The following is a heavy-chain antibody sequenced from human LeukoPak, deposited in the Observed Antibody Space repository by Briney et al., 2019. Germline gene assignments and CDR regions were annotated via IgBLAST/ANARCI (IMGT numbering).Heavy chain of an antibody. J-gene: IGHJ4*02. V-gene: IGHV1-46*01. CDR1: GYTFTSYY. CDR3: ARDIQVDSRASGY. D-gene: IGHD3-22*01. CDR2: INPSGGST. Sequence: ASVKLSCKASGYTFTSYYMHWVRQAPAQGLEWMGIINPSGGSTSYAQKFQGRVTMTRDTSTSTIYMELSSLRSEDTAVYYCARDIQVDSRASGYWGQGTLVTVSS.